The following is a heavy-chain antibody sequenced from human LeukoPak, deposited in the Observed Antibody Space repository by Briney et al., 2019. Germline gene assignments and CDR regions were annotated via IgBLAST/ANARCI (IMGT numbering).Heavy chain of an antibody. V-gene: IGHV4-59*08. CDR1: GGSLNTYY. CDR2: IFYSGST. D-gene: IGHD3/OR15-3a*01. J-gene: IGHJ3*01. Sequence: SETLSLTCSVSGGSLNTYYWGWIRQPPGKGLAWIGYIFYSGSTKYNPSLQSRVTISVDTSKNHFSLKMRSVTATDTAVYYCARIRRGSGLLNAFDFWGHGTMVAVSS. CDR3: ARIRRGSGLLNAFDF.